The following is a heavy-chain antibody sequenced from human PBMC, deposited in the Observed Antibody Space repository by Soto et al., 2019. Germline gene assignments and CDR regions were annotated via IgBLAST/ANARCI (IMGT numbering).Heavy chain of an antibody. CDR1: GFTFSSYG. CDR2: IWYDGSNK. V-gene: IGHV3-33*01. J-gene: IGHJ4*02. CDR3: ARDRGGEGYVDY. Sequence: QVQLVESGGGVVQPGRSLRLSCAASGFTFSSYGMHWVRQAPGKGLEWVAVIWYDGSNKYYADSVKGRFTISRDNSKNTLYLQMNSLRAEDTAVYYCARDRGGEGYVDYWGQGTLVTDSS. D-gene: IGHD3-16*01.